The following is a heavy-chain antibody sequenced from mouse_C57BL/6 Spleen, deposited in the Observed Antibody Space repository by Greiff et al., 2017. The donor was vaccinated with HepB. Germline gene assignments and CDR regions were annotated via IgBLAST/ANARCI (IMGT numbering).Heavy chain of an antibody. CDR2: ISSGSSTI. Sequence: DVMLVESGGGLVKPGGSLKLSCAASGFTFSDYGMHWVRQAPEKGLEWVAYISSGSSTIYYADTVKGRFTISRDNAKNTLFLQMTSLRSEDTAMYYCARDGYSDYFDYWGQGTTLTVSS. J-gene: IGHJ2*01. D-gene: IGHD2-3*01. CDR3: ARDGYSDYFDY. CDR1: GFTFSDYG. V-gene: IGHV5-17*01.